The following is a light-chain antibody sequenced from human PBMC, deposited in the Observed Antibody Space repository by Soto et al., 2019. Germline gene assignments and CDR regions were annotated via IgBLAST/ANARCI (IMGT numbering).Light chain of an antibody. CDR1: SNDVGSFNL. CDR3: CSYARSSTVV. CDR2: EAT. V-gene: IGLV2-23*01. Sequence: QSALIQPASVSGSPGQSITISCSGTSNDVGSFNLVSWYQQHPGKVPKLMIYEATKRPSGVSNRFSGSKSGNTASMTISGLQAEDEADYYCCSYARSSTVVFGGGTKLTVL. J-gene: IGLJ2*01.